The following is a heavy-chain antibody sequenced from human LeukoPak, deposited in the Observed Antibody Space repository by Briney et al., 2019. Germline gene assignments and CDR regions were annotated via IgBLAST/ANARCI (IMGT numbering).Heavy chain of an antibody. D-gene: IGHD2-2*01. CDR1: GYTFTCYY. CDR3: ARGYCSSTSCYSPVDY. CDR2: IYRNSGGT. Sequence: AWVKVTFKASGYTFTCYYLHWVRQAPGQGLEWMGCIYRNSGGTNYAQKFQGRVTMTRDTSISTDYMELSRLRSVDTAVDYCARGYCSSTSCYSPVDYWGQGTLVTVSS. V-gene: IGHV1-2*02. J-gene: IGHJ4*02.